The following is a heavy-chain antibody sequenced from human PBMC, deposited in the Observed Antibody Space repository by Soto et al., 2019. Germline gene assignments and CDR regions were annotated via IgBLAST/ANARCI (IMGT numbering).Heavy chain of an antibody. D-gene: IGHD3-10*01. CDR2: IGTQGDT. J-gene: IGHJ6*02. V-gene: IGHV3-13*01. CDR1: GFTFSTYD. Sequence: GGSLRLSCSASGFTFSTYDMHWVRQVTGKGLEWVSVIGTQGDTYYPGSVKGRFTSSRENARNSLYLQMDSLRAEDTAVYYCARAMGSERGRYYYGIDVWGQGTTVTVSS. CDR3: ARAMGSERGRYYYGIDV.